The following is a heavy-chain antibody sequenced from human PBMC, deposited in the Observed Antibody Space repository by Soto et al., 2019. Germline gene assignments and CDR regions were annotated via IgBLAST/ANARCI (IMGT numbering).Heavy chain of an antibody. J-gene: IGHJ6*02. V-gene: IGHV4-4*02. CDR1: GGSISSSNW. CDR2: TYDSRST. CDR3: AYAATDSRAYGMDV. Sequence: QVQLQESGPGLVKPSGTLSLTCAVSGGSISSSNWWSWVRQPPGQGLVWIGETYDSRSTNYNPSLKSRVTRSVDKCKNQCSLKLSSVTAADTAVYYWAYAATDSRAYGMDVWGLGTTVTVSS. D-gene: IGHD2-15*01.